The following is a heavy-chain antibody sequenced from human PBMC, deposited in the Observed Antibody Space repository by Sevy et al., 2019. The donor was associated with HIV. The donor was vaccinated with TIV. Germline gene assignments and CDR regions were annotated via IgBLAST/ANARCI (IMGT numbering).Heavy chain of an antibody. V-gene: IGHV1-58*02. J-gene: IGHJ4*02. CDR2: IVVGSGDT. Sequence: ASVKVSCKASGFTFTRSVIQWVRQARGQRLEWIGSIVVGSGDTNYAQRFQERDTITRDMSTSTAYLELSSLRSEVTAVYYCAARSRVGNYDFWTGSDYWGQGTLVTVSS. CDR3: AARSRVGNYDFWTGSDY. D-gene: IGHD3-3*01. CDR1: GFTFTRSV.